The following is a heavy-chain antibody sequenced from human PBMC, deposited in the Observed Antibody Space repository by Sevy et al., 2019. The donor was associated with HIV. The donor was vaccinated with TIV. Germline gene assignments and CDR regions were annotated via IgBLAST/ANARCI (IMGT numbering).Heavy chain of an antibody. CDR3: ARHAGVDSGYDTLFDYYYGMDV. Sequence: SETLSLTCTVSGGSISSSSYYWGWIRQPPGKGLEWIGSIYYSGSTYYNPSLKSRVTISVDTSKNQFSLKLSSVTAADTAVYYCARHAGVDSGYDTLFDYYYGMDVWGQGTMVTVSS. CDR2: IYYSGST. CDR1: GGSISSSSYY. V-gene: IGHV4-39*01. J-gene: IGHJ6*02. D-gene: IGHD5-12*01.